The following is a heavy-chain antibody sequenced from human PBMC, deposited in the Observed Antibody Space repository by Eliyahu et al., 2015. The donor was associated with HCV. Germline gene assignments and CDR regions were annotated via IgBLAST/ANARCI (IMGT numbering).Heavy chain of an antibody. Sequence: QVQLQQSGPGLVKPSQTLSLTCAISGDSVSSNSXXWNWIRQSPSRGPEWLGRTYYRSKWYNDYAVSVKSRITINPDTSKNQFSLQLNSVTPEDTAVYYCARVYGSGIAAAGGAFDIWGQGTMVTVSS. D-gene: IGHD6-13*01. CDR1: GDSVSSNSXX. CDR3: ARVYGSGIAAAGGAFDI. V-gene: IGHV6-1*01. J-gene: IGHJ3*02. CDR2: TYYRSKWYN.